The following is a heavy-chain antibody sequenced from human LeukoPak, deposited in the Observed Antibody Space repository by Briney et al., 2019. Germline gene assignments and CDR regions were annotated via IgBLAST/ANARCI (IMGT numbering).Heavy chain of an antibody. CDR1: GGSISSSNW. CDR3: AREADILTGYYYSPFDY. V-gene: IGHV4-4*02. CDR2: IYHSGST. D-gene: IGHD3-9*01. J-gene: IGHJ4*02. Sequence: SGTLSLTCAVSGGSISSSNWWSWVRQPPGKGLEWIGEIYHSGSTNYNPSLKSRVTISVDTSKNQFSLKLSSVTAADTAVYYCAREADILTGYYYSPFDYWGQGTLVTVSS.